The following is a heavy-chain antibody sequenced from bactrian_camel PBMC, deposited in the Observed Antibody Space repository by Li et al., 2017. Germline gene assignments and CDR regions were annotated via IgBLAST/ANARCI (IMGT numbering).Heavy chain of an antibody. J-gene: IGHJ4*01. CDR1: RYTGNTNC. CDR3: AAGRLSDYCSLRVDEYSY. D-gene: IGHD4*01. CDR2: IDRSGRS. Sequence: VQLVESGGGSVQAGGSLRLSCTASRYTGNTNCMAWFRQGPGKEREGVAVIDRSGRSSVADFVKGRFAISKDDGDNTLFLEMNNLKHEDTATYYCAAGRLSDYCSLRVDEYSYWGPGTQVTVS. V-gene: IGHV3S67*01.